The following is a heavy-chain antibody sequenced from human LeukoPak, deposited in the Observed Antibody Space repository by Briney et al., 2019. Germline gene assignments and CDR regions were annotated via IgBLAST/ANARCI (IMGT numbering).Heavy chain of an antibody. CDR3: TTALGIAAAGSAFDY. J-gene: IGHJ4*02. CDR2: IKSKTDGGTT. CDR1: GFTFSSYG. D-gene: IGHD6-13*01. V-gene: IGHV3-15*01. Sequence: KPGGSLRLSCAASGFTFSSYGMHWVRQAPGKGLEWVGRIKSKTDGGTTDYAAPVKGRFTISRDDSKNTLYLQMNSLKTEDTAVYYCTTALGIAAAGSAFDYWGQGTLVTVSS.